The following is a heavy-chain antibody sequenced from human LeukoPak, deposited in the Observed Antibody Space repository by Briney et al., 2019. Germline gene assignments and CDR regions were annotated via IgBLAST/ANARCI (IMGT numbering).Heavy chain of an antibody. V-gene: IGHV3-48*03. J-gene: IGHJ5*02. CDR1: GFTFSSYE. Sequence: GGSLRLSCAASGFTFSSYEMNWVRQAPGKGLEWVSYISSSGSTIYYADSVKGRFTISRDNAKNSLYLQMNSLRAGDTAVYYCARYYRNWFDPWGQGTLVTVSS. D-gene: IGHD3-10*01. CDR3: ARYYRNWFDP. CDR2: ISSSGSTI.